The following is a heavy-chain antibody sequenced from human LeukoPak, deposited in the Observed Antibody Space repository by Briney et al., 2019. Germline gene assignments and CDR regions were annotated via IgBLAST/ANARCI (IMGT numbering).Heavy chain of an antibody. D-gene: IGHD6-19*01. J-gene: IGHJ4*02. V-gene: IGHV3-64*04. CDR3: AKYMSSGY. CDR1: GFTFSNYA. Sequence: GGSLRLSCSASGFTFSNYAMHWVRQAPGKGLEYVSAISSNGGSTYYADSVKGRFTISRDNSNNTLYLLMNSLRAEDTAVYFCAKYMSSGYWGQGTLVTVSS. CDR2: ISSNGGST.